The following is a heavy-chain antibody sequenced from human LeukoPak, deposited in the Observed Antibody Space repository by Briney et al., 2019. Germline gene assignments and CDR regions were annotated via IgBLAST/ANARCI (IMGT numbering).Heavy chain of an antibody. V-gene: IGHV3-23*01. D-gene: IGHD4-17*01. Sequence: PGGSLRLSCAASGFTFSSYAMSWVRQAPGKGLEWVSGISGNGGSTYYADSVKGRFTVSRDNSENTLFLQMNGLRAEDTAVYYCAKSTTVTTPFDYWGQGTLVTVSS. CDR2: ISGNGGST. CDR3: AKSTTVTTPFDY. J-gene: IGHJ4*02. CDR1: GFTFSSYA.